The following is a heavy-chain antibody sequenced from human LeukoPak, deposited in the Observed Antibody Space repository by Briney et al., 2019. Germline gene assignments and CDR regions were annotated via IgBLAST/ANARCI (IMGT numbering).Heavy chain of an antibody. Sequence: GGSLRLSCAASGLTFSSYAMSWVRQAPGQGLEWVSTISNVGGRTYYANSVKGRFTISRDNSKSTLYLQMNTLRAEDTAVYYLAKGTYYYDAGSYLECFGENWGQGTLVTVSS. CDR1: GLTFSSYA. CDR3: AKGTYYYDAGSYLECFGEN. V-gene: IGHV3-23*01. D-gene: IGHD3-10*01. J-gene: IGHJ1*01. CDR2: ISNVGGRT.